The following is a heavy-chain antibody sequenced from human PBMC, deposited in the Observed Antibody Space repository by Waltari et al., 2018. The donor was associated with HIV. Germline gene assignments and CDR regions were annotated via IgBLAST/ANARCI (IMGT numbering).Heavy chain of an antibody. V-gene: IGHV4-34*02. CDR1: GGSLIPYH. J-gene: IGHJ3*02. Sequence: QVQLQQWGVGLLKPSATLSLTCAVYGGSLIPYHWDWIRQSPEKGLQWIGEIHHSGRTNYNPSLKSRLTLSVDTSKKQLSLRLTSVTAADTATYYCARWGRGTSSANDYSGFDIWGQGIMVIVSS. CDR3: ARWGRGTSSANDYSGFDI. CDR2: IHHSGRT. D-gene: IGHD1-1*01.